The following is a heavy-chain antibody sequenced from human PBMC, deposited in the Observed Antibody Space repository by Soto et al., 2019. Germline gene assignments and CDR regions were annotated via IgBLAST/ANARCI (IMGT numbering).Heavy chain of an antibody. CDR2: ISHDGERK. D-gene: IGHD1-1*01. CDR1: GFTFSSYG. Sequence: QVHLVESGGGVVQPGRSLRLSCAASGFTFSSYGMHWVRQTPGKGLEWVAVISHDGERKFYADSVRGRFTISRDDSKNTMYLQVDSLKSENTAVYYCAKATSARPYNEGDFWGPGSLVIDST. V-gene: IGHV3-30*18. CDR3: AKATSARPYNEGDF. J-gene: IGHJ4*02.